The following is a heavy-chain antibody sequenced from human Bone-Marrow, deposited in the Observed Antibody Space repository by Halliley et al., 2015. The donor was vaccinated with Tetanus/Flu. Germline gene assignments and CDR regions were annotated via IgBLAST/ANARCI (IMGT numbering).Heavy chain of an antibody. V-gene: IGHV3-73*01. Sequence: SLRLSCAASGFTFSGSAMHWVRQASGKGLEWVGHIRSISNSYATAYAASVKGRFTISRDDSENTAYLQMNSLKTEDTAVYYCRAGRGGLDDWGQGTLVTVSS. CDR1: GFTFSGSA. D-gene: IGHD3-10*01. J-gene: IGHJ4*02. CDR2: IRSISNSYAT. CDR3: RAGRGGLDD.